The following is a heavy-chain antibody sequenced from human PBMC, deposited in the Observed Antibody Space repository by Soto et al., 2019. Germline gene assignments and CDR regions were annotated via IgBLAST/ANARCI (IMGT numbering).Heavy chain of an antibody. Sequence: EVQLVESGGGLVQPGGSLRLSCAASGFTLSSYWMSWVRQAPGKGLEWVANIKQDGSEKYYVDSVKGRFTISRDTAKSSLYLQLNSLRDEDTAVYYCAREYGSSYSPRYYGMDVWGQGTTVTVSS. CDR2: IKQDGSEK. V-gene: IGHV3-7*05. D-gene: IGHD6-13*01. J-gene: IGHJ6*02. CDR1: GFTLSSYW. CDR3: AREYGSSYSPRYYGMDV.